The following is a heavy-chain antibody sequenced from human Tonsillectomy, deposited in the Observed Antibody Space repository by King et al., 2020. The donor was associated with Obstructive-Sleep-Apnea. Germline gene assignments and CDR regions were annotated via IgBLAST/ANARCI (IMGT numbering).Heavy chain of an antibody. Sequence: VQLVESGGGLVQPGGSLRLSCAASGFTFSSYDMHWVRQATGKGLEWVSAIGTAGGTYYPGSVKGRFTISRENTKNSLYFQMNNLRAGDTAAYYCARGSRGVPRLNNYYDYGMDVWGQGTTVTVSS. CDR3: ARGSRGVPRLNNYYDYGMDV. D-gene: IGHD2-2*01. CDR2: IGTAGGT. J-gene: IGHJ6*02. V-gene: IGHV3-13*01. CDR1: GFTFSSYD.